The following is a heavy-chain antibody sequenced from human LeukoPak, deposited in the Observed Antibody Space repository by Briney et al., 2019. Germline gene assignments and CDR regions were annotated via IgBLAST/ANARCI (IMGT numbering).Heavy chain of an antibody. CDR3: AKVEDIVVVPAAIDY. D-gene: IGHD2-2*01. CDR1: GFTVINNY. CDR2: FYSGGST. Sequence: GGSLRLSCVASGFTVINNYMSWVRQAPGKGLEWVAVFYSGGSTYYTDSVRGRFTISRDNSKNTLYLQMNSLRAEDTAVYYCAKVEDIVVVPAAIDYWGQGTLVTVSS. V-gene: IGHV3-66*01. J-gene: IGHJ4*02.